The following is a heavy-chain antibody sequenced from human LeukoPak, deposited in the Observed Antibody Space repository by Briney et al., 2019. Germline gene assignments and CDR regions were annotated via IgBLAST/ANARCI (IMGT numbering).Heavy chain of an antibody. CDR1: GFTFKSYA. D-gene: IGHD3-3*01. CDR2: IYAGDST. Sequence: GGSLRLSCSASGFTFKSYAMHWVRQAPGKGLEWVSVIYAGDSTYYADSVKGRFIISRDNSRNTVYLQMDSLRAEDTAVYYCARSYTHYDFWSGYTYQSYFDPWGQGTLVTVSS. V-gene: IGHV3-53*01. J-gene: IGHJ5*02. CDR3: ARSYTHYDFWSGYTYQSYFDP.